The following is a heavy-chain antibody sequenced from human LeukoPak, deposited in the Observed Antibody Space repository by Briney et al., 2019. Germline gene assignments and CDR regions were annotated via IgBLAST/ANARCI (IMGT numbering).Heavy chain of an antibody. CDR3: AELGITMIGGV. J-gene: IGHJ6*04. Sequence: GGSLRLSCAASGFTFSNYWMHWVRHAPGEGLVWVSRIYSDGSITTYADSVKARFTISRDNAKNTLYLQMNSLRAEDTAVYYCAELGITMIGGVWGKGTTVTISS. CDR2: IYSDGSIT. D-gene: IGHD3-10*02. V-gene: IGHV3-74*01. CDR1: GFTFSNYW.